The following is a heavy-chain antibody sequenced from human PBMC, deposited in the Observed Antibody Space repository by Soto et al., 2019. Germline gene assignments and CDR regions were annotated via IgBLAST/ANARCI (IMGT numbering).Heavy chain of an antibody. CDR3: TTGVEYSSSSALNRPFDY. J-gene: IGHJ4*02. Sequence: GGSLRLSCAASGSTFSNAWMCWVRQAPGKGLEWVGRIKSKTDGGTTDYAAPVKGRFTISRDDSKNTLYLQMNSLKTEDTAVYYCTTGVEYSSSSALNRPFDYWGQGTLVTVSS. CDR2: IKSKTDGGTT. CDR1: GSTFSNAW. D-gene: IGHD6-6*01. V-gene: IGHV3-15*01.